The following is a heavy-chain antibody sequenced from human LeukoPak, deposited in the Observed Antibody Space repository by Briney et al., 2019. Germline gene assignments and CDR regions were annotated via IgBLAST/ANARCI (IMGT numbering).Heavy chain of an antibody. D-gene: IGHD3-3*01. CDR1: GFPFRTYA. V-gene: IGHV3-23*01. CDR3: AKDGRSGFYPGVVH. CDR2: IGGDGANT. Sequence: GGSLRLSCVAAGFPFRTYAMTWVRQAPGKGLESVSAIGGDGANTYYADSVQGRFTISRDNSNNTLYLHMNSLRADDTAIYYCAKDGRSGFYPGVVHWGRGTLVTVSS. J-gene: IGHJ4*02.